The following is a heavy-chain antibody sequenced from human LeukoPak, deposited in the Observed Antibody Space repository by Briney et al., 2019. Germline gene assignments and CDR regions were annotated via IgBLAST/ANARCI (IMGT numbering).Heavy chain of an antibody. CDR1: GFTFSNSA. V-gene: IGHV1-58*02. Sequence: SVKVSCKASGFTFSNSAIQWVRQARGQRLEWIGWIIVGSGRTHYAQNLQERLTITRDMSTNTAYMELSSLRSEDTAVYYCARDNSVRDEAWWFNPWGQGTLVTVSS. CDR2: IIVGSGRT. J-gene: IGHJ5*02. CDR3: ARDNSVRDEAWWFNP. D-gene: IGHD5-24*01.